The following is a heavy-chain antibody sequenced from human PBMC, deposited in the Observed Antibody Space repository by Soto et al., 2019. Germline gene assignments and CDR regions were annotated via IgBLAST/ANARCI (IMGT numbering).Heavy chain of an antibody. CDR1: GGSFSGYY. V-gene: IGHV4-34*01. Sequence: SETLSLTCAVYGGSFSGYYWSWIRQPPGKGLEWIGEINHSGSTNYNPSLKSRVTISVDTSKNQFSLKLSSVTAADTAVYYCALGGRWIQLGNSYYYYVLDVWGQGSSVTVS. CDR2: INHSGST. D-gene: IGHD5-18*01. CDR3: ALGGRWIQLGNSYYYYVLDV. J-gene: IGHJ6*02.